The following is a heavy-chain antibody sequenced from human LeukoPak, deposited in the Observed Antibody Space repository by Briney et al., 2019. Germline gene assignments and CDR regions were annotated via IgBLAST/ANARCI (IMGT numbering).Heavy chain of an antibody. CDR1: GGSFSGFY. Sequence: SETLSLTCVVYGGSFSGFYWSWIRQSPGRGLEWIGEINHSGSTNYNPSLKSRVTISVDTSKNQFSLKLSFVTAAETAVYYCARGRQPAPYYYYGMEVWGQGTTVTVSS. CDR3: ARGRQPAPYYYYGMEV. J-gene: IGHJ6*02. V-gene: IGHV4-34*01. CDR2: INHSGST. D-gene: IGHD6-13*01.